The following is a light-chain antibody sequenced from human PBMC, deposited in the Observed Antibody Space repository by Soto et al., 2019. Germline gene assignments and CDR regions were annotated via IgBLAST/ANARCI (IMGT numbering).Light chain of an antibody. CDR2: TND. J-gene: IGLJ2*01. CDR3: AAWDDSPNGVV. CDR1: SSNIGTNT. Sequence: QSVLTQPPSASGTPGQRVTFSCSGSSSNIGTNTVNWYQHLPGTAPKLLIYTNDQRPSGVPDRFSGSKSGTSASLAISGLQSEDEADYYCAAWDDSPNGVVFDGGTKVTVL. V-gene: IGLV1-44*01.